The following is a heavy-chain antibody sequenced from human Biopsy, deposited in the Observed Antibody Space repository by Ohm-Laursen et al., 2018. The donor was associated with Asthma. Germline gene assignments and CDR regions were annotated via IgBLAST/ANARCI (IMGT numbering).Heavy chain of an antibody. D-gene: IGHD3-10*01. J-gene: IGHJ6*02. V-gene: IGHV4-61*01. CDR1: GGSVSTGSYY. CDR3: ARGPNYHGSGRAPIGMDV. CDR2: IYYTGSG. Sequence: SDTLSLTCTVSGGSVSTGSYYWSWIRQPPGKGLEWLGYIYYTGSGNYNPSLKSRVTISVDTSKNQFSLRLNSVTAADTAVYYCARGPNYHGSGRAPIGMDVWGQGTTVTVSS.